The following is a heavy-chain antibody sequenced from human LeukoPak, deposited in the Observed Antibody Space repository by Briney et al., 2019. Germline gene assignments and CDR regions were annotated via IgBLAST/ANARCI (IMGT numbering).Heavy chain of an antibody. CDR2: IYSSGFT. Sequence: PSETLSLTCTVSGDSISSSGYYWGWIRQPPGKGLEWIGSIYSSGFTYYNPSLKSRVTTSVDTSKNQFSLKLSSVTAADTAVYYCAGNPTYSSGWYAYDYWGQGTLVTVSS. V-gene: IGHV4-39*07. CDR1: GDSISSSGYY. J-gene: IGHJ4*02. CDR3: AGNPTYSSGWYAYDY. D-gene: IGHD6-19*01.